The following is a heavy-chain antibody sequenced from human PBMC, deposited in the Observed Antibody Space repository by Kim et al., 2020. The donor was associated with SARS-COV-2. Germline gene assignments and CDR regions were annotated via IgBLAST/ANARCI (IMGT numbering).Heavy chain of an antibody. J-gene: IGHJ3*02. D-gene: IGHD2-2*01. CDR3: GRLNVVAAI. CDR1: GFTFSSYW. CDR2: INSDGSST. V-gene: IGHV3-74*01. Sequence: GGSLRLSCAASGFTFSSYWMHWVRQAPGKVLVWVSRINSDGSSTTYADSVKGRFTISRANAKNTLYVQMNSLRAEDTAVYDCGRLNVVAAIWGQGTMVTVSS.